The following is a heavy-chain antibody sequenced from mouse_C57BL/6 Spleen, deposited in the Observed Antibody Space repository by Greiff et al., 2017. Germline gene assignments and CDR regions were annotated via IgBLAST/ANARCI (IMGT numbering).Heavy chain of an antibody. J-gene: IGHJ2*01. CDR2: ISYDGST. V-gene: IGHV3-6*01. CDR1: GYSITSGYY. D-gene: IGHD1-1*01. CDR3: ARDEGTTEGYFDD. Sequence: VQLKESGPGLVKPSQSLSLTCSVTGYSITSGYYWNWIRQFPGNQLEWVGYISYDGSTNYNPSLKNRISITRDTSKNQFFLKLNYVTTEDTATYYCARDEGTTEGYFDDWGQGTTLTVSS.